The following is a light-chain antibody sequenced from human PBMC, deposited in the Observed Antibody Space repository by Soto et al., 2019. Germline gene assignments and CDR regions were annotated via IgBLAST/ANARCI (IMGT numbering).Light chain of an antibody. CDR1: QSISTW. Sequence: DIQMTQSPSTLSASVGDRVTITCRASQSISTWLAWYQQKPGKAPNLLIYKASTLESGVPSRFSGSGSGTEFTLTSSSLQPDDFATYDCQQYNSYSPFTFGQGTKLEIK. J-gene: IGKJ2*01. CDR3: QQYNSYSPFT. V-gene: IGKV1-5*03. CDR2: KAS.